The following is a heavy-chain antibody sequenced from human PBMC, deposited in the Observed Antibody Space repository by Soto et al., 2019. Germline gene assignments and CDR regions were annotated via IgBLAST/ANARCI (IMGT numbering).Heavy chain of an antibody. V-gene: IGHV3-30*18. CDR1: GFTFSSYD. Sequence: QVQLVESGGGVVQPGRSLRLSCAASGFTFSSYDMHWVRQAPGKGLECVAFISYDGSNKYYADSVKGRFTISRDNSKNTLYLQMNSLRAEDTAVYYCAKDHTQYSSSSGFNYWGQGTLVTVSS. CDR2: ISYDGSNK. J-gene: IGHJ4*02. D-gene: IGHD6-6*01. CDR3: AKDHTQYSSSSGFNY.